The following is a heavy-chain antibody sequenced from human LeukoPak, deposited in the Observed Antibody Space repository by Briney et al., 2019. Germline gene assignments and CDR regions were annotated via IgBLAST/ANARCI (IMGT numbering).Heavy chain of an antibody. CDR3: ARLTRYYYGMDV. V-gene: IGHV1-8*01. CDR1: GYSFTSFD. J-gene: IGHJ6*02. CDR2: MNLNSGNT. D-gene: IGHD1-14*01. Sequence: ASLKVFCSSSGYSFTSFDIHGVRQAPAQGLEWMGWMNLNSGNTGYAEKFEGSVSVTRNTSINTAYMEVSSLRSDDTAIYYCARLTRYYYGMDVLGPGTTVTVSS.